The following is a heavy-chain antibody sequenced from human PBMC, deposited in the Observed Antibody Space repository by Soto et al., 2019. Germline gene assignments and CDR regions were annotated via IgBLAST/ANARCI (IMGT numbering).Heavy chain of an antibody. CDR2: ISYDGSNT. CDR3: ARDRFRDGFMDH. V-gene: IGHV3-30-3*01. J-gene: IGHJ4*02. Sequence: HPGGSLRLSCSGSGFTFNTFAMHWVRQAPGKGLEWMAVISYDGSNTHYGGSVKGRFSISRDNSKNTVYLQVNSLRDEDTAVYYCARDRFRDGFMDHWGQGTLVTVSS. CDR1: GFTFNTFA. D-gene: IGHD3-3*01.